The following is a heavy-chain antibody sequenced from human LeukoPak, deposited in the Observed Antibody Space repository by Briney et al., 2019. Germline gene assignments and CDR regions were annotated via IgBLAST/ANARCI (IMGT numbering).Heavy chain of an antibody. D-gene: IGHD7-27*01. CDR2: IYHSGST. CDR3: ARHKMGKALGNTVHAFGI. V-gene: IGHV4-30-2*01. CDR1: GGSISSGGYY. Sequence: PSQTLSLTCTVSGGSISSGGYYWSWIRQPPGKGLEWIGYIYHSGSTYYNPSLKSRVTISVDRYKNQFSLKLSSVTAADTAVYYCARHKMGKALGNTVHAFGIWGQGTMVTVSS. J-gene: IGHJ3*02.